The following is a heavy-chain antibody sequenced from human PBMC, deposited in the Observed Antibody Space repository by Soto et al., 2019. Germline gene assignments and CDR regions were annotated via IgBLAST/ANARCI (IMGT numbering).Heavy chain of an antibody. CDR3: AKDALNYGDHPSNWFDP. Sequence: QVQLVESGGGVVQPGRSLRLSCAASGFTFSSYGIHWVRQAPGKGLEWVAVISYDGSNKYYADSVKGRFTISRDNSKNTLYLQMNSLRAEDTAVYYCAKDALNYGDHPSNWFDPWGQGTLVTVSS. V-gene: IGHV3-30*18. CDR2: ISYDGSNK. CDR1: GFTFSSYG. J-gene: IGHJ5*02. D-gene: IGHD4-17*01.